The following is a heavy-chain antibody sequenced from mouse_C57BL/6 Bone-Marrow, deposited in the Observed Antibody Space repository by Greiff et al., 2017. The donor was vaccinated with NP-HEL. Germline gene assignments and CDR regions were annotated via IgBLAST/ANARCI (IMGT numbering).Heavy chain of an antibody. Sequence: QVQLQQPGAELVRPGNSVKLSCKASGYTFTSYWMHWVKQRPGQGLEWIGVIDPSGSSTNYNQQFKGKGTLTVDTSSSTAYMQLSSLTSEDSAVYYGASIFYDYLTWFAYWGQGTLVTVSA. D-gene: IGHD2-4*01. V-gene: IGHV1-59*01. CDR1: GYTFTSYW. CDR2: IDPSGSST. CDR3: ASIFYDYLTWFAY. J-gene: IGHJ3*01.